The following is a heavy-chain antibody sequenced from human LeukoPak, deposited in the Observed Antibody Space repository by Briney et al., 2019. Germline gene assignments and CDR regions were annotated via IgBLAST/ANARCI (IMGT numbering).Heavy chain of an antibody. Sequence: ASVKVSCKASGYTFTGYYMHWVRQAPGQGLEWMGWINPNSGGTNYAQKFQGWVTMTRDTSISTAYMELSRLRSDDTAVYYCARGASDDYGGNSGGLDYWGQGTLVTVSS. CDR3: ARGASDDYGGNSGGLDY. CDR1: GYTFTGYY. CDR2: INPNSGGT. V-gene: IGHV1-2*04. D-gene: IGHD4-23*01. J-gene: IGHJ4*02.